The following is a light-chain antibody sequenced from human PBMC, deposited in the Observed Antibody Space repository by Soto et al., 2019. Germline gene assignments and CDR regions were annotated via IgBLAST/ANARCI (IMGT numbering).Light chain of an antibody. CDR1: QSVSNNY. V-gene: IGKV3-20*01. J-gene: IGKJ1*01. CDR2: GAS. Sequence: EVVLTQSPGTLSLSPRERATLSCRASQSVSNNYLAWYQHKPGEAPRLLTYGASNRASGIPERFSGSVSGPDFTLTISRLEPEDLAVYYCQQYAASPRTFGQGTLV. CDR3: QQYAASPRT.